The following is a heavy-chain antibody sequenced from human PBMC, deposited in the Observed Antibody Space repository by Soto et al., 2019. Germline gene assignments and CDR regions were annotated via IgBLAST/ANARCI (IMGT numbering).Heavy chain of an antibody. CDR3: ARGDDFWSGYNYGMDV. D-gene: IGHD3-3*01. Sequence: QVQLVESGGGVVQPGRSLRLSCAASGFTFSSYAMHWVRQAPGKGLEWVAVISYDGSNKYYADSVKGRFTISRDNSKNTLHLQMNSLRAEDTAVYYCARGDDFWSGYNYGMDVWGQGTTVTVSS. CDR1: GFTFSSYA. J-gene: IGHJ6*02. V-gene: IGHV3-30-3*01. CDR2: ISYDGSNK.